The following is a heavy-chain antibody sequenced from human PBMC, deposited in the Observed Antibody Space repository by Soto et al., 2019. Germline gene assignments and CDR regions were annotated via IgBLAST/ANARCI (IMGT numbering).Heavy chain of an antibody. Sequence: CXRLSCTASGFTFNTHWMHWVRQAPGKGLVWVSRIYFHGITKNYAESVNGRLTVSRDNGKNTVSLHVNTMRGQEPAVYYCESGGSMVVDSWGQGNVVTVS. V-gene: IGHV3-74*01. CDR3: ESGGSMVVDS. CDR2: IYFHGITK. J-gene: IGHJ4*02. D-gene: IGHD2-15*01. CDR1: GFTFNTHW.